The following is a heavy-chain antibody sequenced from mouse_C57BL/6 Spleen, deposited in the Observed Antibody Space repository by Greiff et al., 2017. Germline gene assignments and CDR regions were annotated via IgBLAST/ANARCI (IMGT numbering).Heavy chain of an antibody. V-gene: IGHV2-3*01. D-gene: IGHD1-1*01. Sequence: VQVVESGPGLVAPSQSLSITCTVSGFSLTSYGVSWVRQPPGTGLEWLGVIWGDGSTNYHSALISRLSISKDNSKSQVFLKLNSRQTDDTATYYCASRRGSPWFAYWGQGTLVTVSA. CDR2: IWGDGST. CDR3: ASRRGSPWFAY. J-gene: IGHJ3*01. CDR1: GFSLTSYG.